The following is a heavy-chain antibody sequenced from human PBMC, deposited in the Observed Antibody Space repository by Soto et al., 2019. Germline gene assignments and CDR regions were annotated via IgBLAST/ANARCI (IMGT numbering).Heavy chain of an antibody. CDR2: IHQSGGT. V-gene: IGHV4-34*01. CDR1: GGSFSGHY. J-gene: IGHJ6*02. CDR3: ARGRPFYYYGLDL. Sequence: PSETLSLTCAIYGGSFSGHYSTWIRQSPGKGLEWIGEIHQSGGTNYNPSLKGRATISLDTAMNLFSLKLTSVTAADTAVYYCARGRPFYYYGLDLWGQGTTVTVSS.